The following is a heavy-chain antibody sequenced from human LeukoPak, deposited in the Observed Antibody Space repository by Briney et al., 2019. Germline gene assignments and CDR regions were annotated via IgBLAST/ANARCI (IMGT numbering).Heavy chain of an antibody. CDR3: ARAGRSGWYIYDY. Sequence: GASVKDSCKASGYTFTGYYMHWVRQAPGQGLEWMGWINPNSGGTNYAQKFQGRVTMTRVTSISTAYMELSRLRSDDTAVYYCARAGRSGWYIYDYWGQGTLVTVSS. J-gene: IGHJ4*02. V-gene: IGHV1-2*02. D-gene: IGHD6-19*01. CDR2: INPNSGGT. CDR1: GYTFTGYY.